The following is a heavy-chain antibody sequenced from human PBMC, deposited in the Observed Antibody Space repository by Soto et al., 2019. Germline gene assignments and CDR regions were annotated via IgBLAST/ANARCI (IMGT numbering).Heavy chain of an antibody. CDR2: ISWNSGSI. V-gene: IGHV3-9*01. CDR3: AKDGGEYYDSSGYLDY. J-gene: IGHJ4*02. D-gene: IGHD3-22*01. Sequence: PGGSLRLSCAASGFTFGDYAMHWVRQAPGKGLEWVSGISWNSGSIGYADSVKGRFTISRDNAKNSLYLQMNSLRAEDTALYYCAKDGGEYYDSSGYLDYWGQGTLVTVSS. CDR1: GFTFGDYA.